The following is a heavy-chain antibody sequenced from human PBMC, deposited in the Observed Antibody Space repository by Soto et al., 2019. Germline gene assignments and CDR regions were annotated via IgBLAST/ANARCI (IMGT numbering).Heavy chain of an antibody. D-gene: IGHD6-19*01. CDR1: GGTFTTYD. Sequence: QVQLVQSGAEVRKPGSSVKVSCKASGGTFTTYDISWVRQAPGQGLEWMGGIIPLFDATKYAQKFQGRVTITADKSTGTPYMELSILRSEDTAMYYCARDRSSSWYNGTFYFDSWGQGTLVTVSS. CDR2: IIPLFDAT. CDR3: ARDRSSSWYNGTFYFDS. V-gene: IGHV1-69*06. J-gene: IGHJ4*02.